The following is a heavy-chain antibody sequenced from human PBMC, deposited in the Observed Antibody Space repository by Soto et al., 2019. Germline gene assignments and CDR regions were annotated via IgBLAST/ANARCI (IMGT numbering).Heavy chain of an antibody. CDR2: IIPNFGTA. J-gene: IGHJ6*02. D-gene: IGHD3-3*01. Sequence: QVQLVQSGAEVKKPGSSVKVSCKASGGTFSSYAITWVRQAPGQGLEWMGGIIPNFGTANYAQKFQGRVTNTADESTITAYMERSSLRSEDKTVYYCARAPVYYDFTPAPDYYVIDVWGQGTTVTVSS. V-gene: IGHV1-69*01. CDR3: ARAPVYYDFTPAPDYYVIDV. CDR1: GGTFSSYA.